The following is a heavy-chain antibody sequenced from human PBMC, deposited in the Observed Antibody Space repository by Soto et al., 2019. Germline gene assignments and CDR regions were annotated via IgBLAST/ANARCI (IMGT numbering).Heavy chain of an antibody. CDR2: IYYSGST. CDR3: ARLGDSSGYWKYFDL. D-gene: IGHD3-22*01. CDR1: GGSISSGGYY. Sequence: QVQLQESGPGLVKPSQTLSLTCTVSGGSISSGGYYWSWIRQHPGKGLEWIGYIYYSGSTYYNPYLKSRVTISVDTSKNQFSLKLSSVTAADTAVYYCARLGDSSGYWKYFDLWGRGTLVTVSS. J-gene: IGHJ2*01. V-gene: IGHV4-31*03.